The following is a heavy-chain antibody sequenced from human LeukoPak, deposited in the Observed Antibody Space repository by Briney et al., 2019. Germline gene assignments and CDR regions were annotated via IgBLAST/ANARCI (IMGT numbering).Heavy chain of an antibody. D-gene: IGHD3-9*01. CDR2: IYYSGST. J-gene: IGHJ5*02. CDR3: ARGGYYDILTGYYPYNWFDP. Sequence: QASETLSLTCTVSGGSISSSSYYRGWIRQPPGKGLEWIGSIYYSGSTYYNPSLKSRVTISVDTSKNQFSLKLSSVTAADTAVYYCARGGYYDILTGYYPYNWFDPWGQGTLVTVSS. CDR1: GGSISSSSYY. V-gene: IGHV4-39*01.